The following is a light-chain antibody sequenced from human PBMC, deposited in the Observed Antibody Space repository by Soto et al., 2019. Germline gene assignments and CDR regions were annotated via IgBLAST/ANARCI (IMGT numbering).Light chain of an antibody. Sequence: QSALTQPASVSGSPGQSITISCTGTISDVGGYNYVSWYQQHPGKAPKLMIYDVSHRPSGVSSRFSGSKSGNTASLTISGLLTEDEADYYCSSYSTSNTLEVFGGGTKVTVL. J-gene: IGLJ2*01. CDR2: DVS. CDR1: ISDVGGYNY. CDR3: SSYSTSNTLEV. V-gene: IGLV2-14*01.